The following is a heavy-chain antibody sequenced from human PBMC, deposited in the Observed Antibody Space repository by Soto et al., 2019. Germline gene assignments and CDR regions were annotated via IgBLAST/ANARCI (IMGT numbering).Heavy chain of an antibody. CDR1: GFTFSSYG. Sequence: QVQLVESGGGVVQPGRSLRLSCAASGFTFSSYGMHWVRQAPGKGLEWAAVIWYAGSNKYYADSVKGRFTISRDNSKNTLYLQMNSLRAEDTAVYYCARNLGLGFGTSDYWGQGTLVTVSS. CDR2: IWYAGSNK. V-gene: IGHV3-33*01. CDR3: ARNLGLGFGTSDY. D-gene: IGHD3-3*01. J-gene: IGHJ4*02.